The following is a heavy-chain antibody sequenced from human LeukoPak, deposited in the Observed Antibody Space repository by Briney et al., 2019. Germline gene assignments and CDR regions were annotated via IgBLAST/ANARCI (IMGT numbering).Heavy chain of an antibody. CDR1: GFTFSSYA. CDR2: ISGSGGST. Sequence: TGGSLRLSCAASGFTFSSYAMSWVRQAPGKGLEWVSAISGSGGSTYYADSVKGRFTISRDNSKNTLYLQMNSLRAEDTAVYYCAKVRAVASYFDYWGQGTLVTVSS. D-gene: IGHD6-19*01. CDR3: AKVRAVASYFDY. V-gene: IGHV3-23*01. J-gene: IGHJ4*02.